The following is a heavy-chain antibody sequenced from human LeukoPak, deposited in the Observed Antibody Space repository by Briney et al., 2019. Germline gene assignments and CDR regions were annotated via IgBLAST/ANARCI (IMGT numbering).Heavy chain of an antibody. CDR2: IYSGGDT. V-gene: IGHV3-53*01. Sequence: GRSLRLSCAASRFTFSNYAMHWVRQAPGKGLEWVSVIYSGGDTYYADSVKGRFTISRDSSKNTLYLQMNSLRAEDTAVYYCARDIGGIFDSWGQGTLVTVSS. CDR3: ARDIGGIFDS. D-gene: IGHD1-26*01. J-gene: IGHJ4*02. CDR1: RFTFSNYA.